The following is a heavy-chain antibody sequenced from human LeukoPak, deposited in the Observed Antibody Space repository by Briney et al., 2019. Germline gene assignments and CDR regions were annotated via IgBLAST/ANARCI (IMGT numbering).Heavy chain of an antibody. CDR2: IHHSGST. Sequence: SETLSLTCAVSGGSISSNNWWSWVRQPPGKGLEWIGEIHHSGSTNYNPSLKSRVTISVDKSKNQFSLKLSSVTAADTAVYYCASRAPYGYGPNSPYYFDYWGQGTLVTVSS. D-gene: IGHD4/OR15-4a*01. V-gene: IGHV4-4*02. CDR1: GGSISSNNW. J-gene: IGHJ4*02. CDR3: ASRAPYGYGPNSPYYFDY.